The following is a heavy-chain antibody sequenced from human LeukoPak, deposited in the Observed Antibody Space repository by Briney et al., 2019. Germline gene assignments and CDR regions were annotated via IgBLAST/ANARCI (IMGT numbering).Heavy chain of an antibody. D-gene: IGHD3-22*01. CDR2: ISGSGGST. V-gene: IGHV3-23*01. Sequence: PGGSLRLSCAASGFTFSSYAMSWVRQAPGKGLEWVSAISGSGGSTYYADSVKGRFTISRDNPKNTLYLQLNSLRAEDTAVYYCAKGYYDSSGYPYYFDYWGQGTLVTVSS. CDR1: GFTFSSYA. J-gene: IGHJ4*02. CDR3: AKGYYDSSGYPYYFDY.